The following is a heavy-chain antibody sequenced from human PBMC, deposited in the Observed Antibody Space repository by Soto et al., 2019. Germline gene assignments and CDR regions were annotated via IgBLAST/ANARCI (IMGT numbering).Heavy chain of an antibody. CDR3: AKDLSYYDSSGYPLDY. D-gene: IGHD3-22*01. V-gene: IGHV3-30*18. Sequence: PGGSLRLSCAASGFTFSSYGMHWVRQAPGKGLEWVAVISYDGSNKYYADSVKGRFTISRDNSKNTLYLQMNSLRAEDTAVYYCAKDLSYYDSSGYPLDYWGQGTLVTVSS. CDR1: GFTFSSYG. CDR2: ISYDGSNK. J-gene: IGHJ4*02.